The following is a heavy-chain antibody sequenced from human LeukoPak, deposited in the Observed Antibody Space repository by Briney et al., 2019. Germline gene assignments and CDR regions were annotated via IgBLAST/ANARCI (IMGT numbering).Heavy chain of an antibody. CDR2: IYYSGIT. V-gene: IGHV4-59*01. CDR1: GGFISGYC. D-gene: IGHD3-10*01. Sequence: SESLSLTCSVSGGFISGYCWSWIRQPPGKGLEWIGYIYYSGITKYNPSLKSRVTISVDTSKNQFSLKLTSVTAADTAVYYCARQQTENGSGGYPFDYWGQGTLVTVSS. CDR3: ARQQTENGSGGYPFDY. J-gene: IGHJ4*02.